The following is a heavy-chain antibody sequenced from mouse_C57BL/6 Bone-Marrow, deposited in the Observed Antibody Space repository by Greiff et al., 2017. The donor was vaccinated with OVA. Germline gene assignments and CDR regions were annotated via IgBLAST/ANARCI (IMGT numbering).Heavy chain of an antibody. J-gene: IGHJ2*01. Sequence: VQLQQSVAELVRPGASVKLSCTASGFNIKNTYMHWVKQRPGKGLEWIGRIHPSDSDTNYKQKFKCKATFTVDKSSNTAYMQLSSLTSEDSAVYYCAINRDYELYDFDYWGQGTTLTVSS. CDR3: AINRDYELYDFDY. V-gene: IGHV1-74*01. CDR1: GFNIKNTY. CDR2: IHPSDSDT. D-gene: IGHD2-4*01.